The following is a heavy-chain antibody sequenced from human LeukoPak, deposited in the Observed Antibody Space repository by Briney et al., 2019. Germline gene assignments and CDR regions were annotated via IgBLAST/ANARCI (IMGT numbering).Heavy chain of an antibody. Sequence: SETLSLTCTVSGGSISSYYWSWIRQPPGKGLEWIGYIYYSGSTNYNPSLKSRVTISVDTSKNQFSLKLSSVTAADTAVYYCARSLRRGYYGSGTYYNIPYYFDYWGQGTLVTVSS. CDR2: IYYSGST. CDR3: ARSLRRGYYGSGTYYNIPYYFDY. CDR1: GGSISSYY. V-gene: IGHV4-59*08. D-gene: IGHD3-10*01. J-gene: IGHJ4*02.